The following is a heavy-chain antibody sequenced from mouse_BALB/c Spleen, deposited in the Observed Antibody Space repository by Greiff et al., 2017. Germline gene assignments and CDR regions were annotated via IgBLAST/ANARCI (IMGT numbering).Heavy chain of an antibody. V-gene: IGHV5-17*02. CDR2: ISSGSSTI. CDR1: GFTFSSYA. J-gene: IGHJ2*01. CDR3: ARSREYFDY. Sequence: EVQGVESGGGLVKPGGSLKLSCAASGFTFSSYAMSWVRQSPEKGLEWVAYISSGSSTIYYADTVKGRFTISRDNPKNTLFLQMTSLRSEDTAMYYCARSREYFDYWGQGTTLTVSS.